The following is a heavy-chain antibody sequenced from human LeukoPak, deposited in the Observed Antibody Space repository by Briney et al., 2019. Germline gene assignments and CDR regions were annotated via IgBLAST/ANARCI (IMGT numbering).Heavy chain of an antibody. CDR1: GFTFSSYA. D-gene: IGHD3-16*01. CDR2: INPNSGDT. V-gene: IGHV1-2*02. Sequence: GGSLRLSCAASGFTFSSYAMHWVRQAPGQGLEWMGWINPNSGDTKYAQKFQGRVTMTRDTSISTAYMELSRLRSDDTAVYYCATQRGSYLWGTDFDYWGQGTLVTVSS. J-gene: IGHJ4*02. CDR3: ATQRGSYLWGTDFDY.